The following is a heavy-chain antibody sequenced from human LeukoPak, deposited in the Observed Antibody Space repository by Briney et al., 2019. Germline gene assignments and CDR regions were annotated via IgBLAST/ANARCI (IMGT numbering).Heavy chain of an antibody. Sequence: PGGSLRLSCAASGFTFSSYSMNWVRQAPGKGLEWVSSISSSSSYIYYADSVKGRFTISRDNAKNSLYLQMNSLRAEDTAVYYCARDLLAAAGNTLSYWGQGTLVTVSS. CDR2: ISSSSSYI. J-gene: IGHJ4*02. V-gene: IGHV3-21*01. CDR1: GFTFSSYS. D-gene: IGHD6-13*01. CDR3: ARDLLAAAGNTLSY.